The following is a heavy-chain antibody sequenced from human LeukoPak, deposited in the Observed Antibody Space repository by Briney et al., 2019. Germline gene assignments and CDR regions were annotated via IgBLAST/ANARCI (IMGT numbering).Heavy chain of an antibody. J-gene: IGHJ3*02. D-gene: IGHD5-12*01. CDR3: VKDRVTTIRGAFDI. Sequence: GGSLRLSCSASGFTFSSYAMHWVRQAPGKGLEYVSAISSNGGTTYYADSMKGRFTISRDNSKNTLYLQMSSLRAEDTAVYYCVKDRVTTIRGAFDIWGQGTMVTVSS. CDR1: GFTFSSYA. CDR2: ISSNGGTT. V-gene: IGHV3-64D*09.